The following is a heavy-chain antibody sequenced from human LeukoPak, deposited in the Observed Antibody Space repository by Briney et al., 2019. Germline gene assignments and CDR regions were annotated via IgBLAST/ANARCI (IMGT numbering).Heavy chain of an antibody. Sequence: GESLKISCKGSGYSFTSYWIGWVRQMPGKGLEWMGIIYPGDSDTRYSPSFQGQVTISADKSISTAYLQWSSLKASDTAMYYCARQGATVNTEYYYYYMDVWGKGTTVTVSS. CDR1: GYSFTSYW. J-gene: IGHJ6*03. CDR2: IYPGDSDT. D-gene: IGHD4-17*01. CDR3: ARQGATVNTEYYYYYMDV. V-gene: IGHV5-51*01.